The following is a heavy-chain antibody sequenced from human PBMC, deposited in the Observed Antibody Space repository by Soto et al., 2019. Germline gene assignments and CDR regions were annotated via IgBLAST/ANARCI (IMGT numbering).Heavy chain of an antibody. J-gene: IGHJ4*02. CDR1: GFTFSSYG. CDR3: AKDQQQLHSVFDY. D-gene: IGHD6-13*01. V-gene: IGHV3-30*18. Sequence: QVQLVGSGGGVVQPGRSLRLSCAASGFTFSSYGMHWVRQAPGKGLEWVAVISYDGSNKYYADSVKGRFTISRDNSKNTLYLQMNSLRAEDTAVYYCAKDQQQLHSVFDYWGQGTLVTVSS. CDR2: ISYDGSNK.